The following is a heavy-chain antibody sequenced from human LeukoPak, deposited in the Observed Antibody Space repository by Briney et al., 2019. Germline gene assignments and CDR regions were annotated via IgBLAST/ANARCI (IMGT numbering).Heavy chain of an antibody. CDR1: GGSISSGGYS. J-gene: IGHJ5*02. D-gene: IGHD3-10*01. CDR3: ARGLGGFGELLAENWFDP. Sequence: SETLSLTCAVSGGSISSGGYSRSWIRQLPGKGLEWIGYIYHSGSTYYNPSLKSRVTISVDRSKNQFSLRLSSVTAADTAVYYCARGLGGFGELLAENWFDPWGQGTLVTVSS. CDR2: IYHSGST. V-gene: IGHV4-30-2*01.